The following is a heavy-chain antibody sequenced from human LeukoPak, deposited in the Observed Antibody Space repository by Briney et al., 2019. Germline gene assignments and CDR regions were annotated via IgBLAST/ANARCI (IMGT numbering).Heavy chain of an antibody. V-gene: IGHV3-30*18. D-gene: IGHD3-22*01. CDR3: AKDLKRDYYDSSGPYGMDV. CDR1: GFTFSSYG. J-gene: IGHJ6*02. CDR2: ISYDGSNK. Sequence: GSLRLSCAASGFTFSSYGMHWVRQAPGKGLEWVAVISYDGSNKYYADSVKGRFTISRDNSKNTLYLQMNSLRAEDTAVYYCAKDLKRDYYDSSGPYGMDVWGQGTTVTVSS.